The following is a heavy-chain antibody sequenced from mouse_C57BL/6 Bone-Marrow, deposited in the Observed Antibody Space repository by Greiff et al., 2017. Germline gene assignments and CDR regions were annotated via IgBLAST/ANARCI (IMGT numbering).Heavy chain of an antibody. CDR2: IVPSDSST. J-gene: IGHJ3*01. CDR3: ARRDICGTY. CDR1: GYTFTGYW. Sequence: VQLQQPGAELVKPGASVKLSCKASGYTFTGYWMQWVKQRPGQGLEWIGEIVPSDSSTNYNQKFKGKATFTVDTSSSTAYMQLSSLTSEDSAIYYCARRDICGTYWGQGTRLTVSA. V-gene: IGHV1-50*01.